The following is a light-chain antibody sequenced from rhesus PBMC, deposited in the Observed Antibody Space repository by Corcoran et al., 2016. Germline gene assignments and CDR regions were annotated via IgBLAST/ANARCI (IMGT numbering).Light chain of an antibody. Sequence: DIQMTQSPSSLSASVGDRVTITCRASQGISAYLSWYQQKPGKAPKRLINAASSLESGVPSRFSGSGSGTYFTLTISSLRPEDFAAYYWLQGYSTPLTFGGGTKVEIK. CDR3: LQGYSTPLT. CDR1: QGISAY. CDR2: AAS. V-gene: IGKV1-36*02. J-gene: IGKJ4*01.